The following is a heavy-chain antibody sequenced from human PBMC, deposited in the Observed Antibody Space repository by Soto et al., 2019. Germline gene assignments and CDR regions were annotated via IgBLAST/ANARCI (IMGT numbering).Heavy chain of an antibody. J-gene: IGHJ6*02. CDR3: ARGGLQAQGVQYNHYAMDV. CDR1: GGTFDRHT. V-gene: IGHV1-69*06. CDR2: IIPIFSTP. Sequence: VASVKVSCKASGGTFDRHTINWVRQAPGQGLEWMGGIIPIFSTPKYAQKFQGRVMLTADKSTSTAYMELRSLRYEDTAVYYCARGGLQAQGVQYNHYAMDVWGQGTTVTVSS. D-gene: IGHD4-4*01.